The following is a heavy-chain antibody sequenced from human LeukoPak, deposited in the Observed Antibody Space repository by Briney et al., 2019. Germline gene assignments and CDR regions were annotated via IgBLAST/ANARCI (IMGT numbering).Heavy chain of an antibody. CDR1: GAFISSYY. CDR2: IYYSGST. CDR3: ARGGSIVGTTPHDTFDI. V-gene: IGHV4-59*12. J-gene: IGHJ3*02. Sequence: SETLSLTCTVSGAFISSYYWSWIRQPPGKGLEWIGYIYYSGSTNYNASLKSRGAISVDTSNTQVSLRLSSVTAADTAVYYCARGGSIVGTTPHDTFDIWGQGTVVTVSS. D-gene: IGHD1-26*01.